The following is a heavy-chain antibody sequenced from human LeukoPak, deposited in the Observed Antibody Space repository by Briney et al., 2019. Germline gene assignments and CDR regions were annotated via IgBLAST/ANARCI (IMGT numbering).Heavy chain of an antibody. CDR3: AKDLGYCSSTSCYGFDY. J-gene: IGHJ4*02. CDR1: GFTFSSYA. CDR2: ISGGGGST. Sequence: GGSLRLSCAASGFTFSSYAMSWVRQAPGKGLEWLSSISGGGGSTHYADSVKGRFTISRGNSKNTLYLQMSSLRAEDTAFYYCAKDLGYCSSTSCYGFDYWGQGTLVTVSS. V-gene: IGHV3-23*01. D-gene: IGHD2-2*01.